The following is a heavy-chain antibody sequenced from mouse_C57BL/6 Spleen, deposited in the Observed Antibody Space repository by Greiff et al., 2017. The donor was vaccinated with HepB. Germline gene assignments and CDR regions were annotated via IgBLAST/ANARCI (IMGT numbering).Heavy chain of an antibody. D-gene: IGHD1-1*01. CDR1: GYAFSSSW. V-gene: IGHV1-82*01. CDR3: ARRNYGLDY. Sequence: QVQLQQSGPELVKPGASVKISCKASGYAFSSSWMNWVKQRPGKGLEWIGRIYPGDGDTNYNGKFKGKATLTADKFSSTAYMQLSSLTSEDSAVYFCARRNYGLDYWGQGTTLTVSS. J-gene: IGHJ2*01. CDR2: IYPGDGDT.